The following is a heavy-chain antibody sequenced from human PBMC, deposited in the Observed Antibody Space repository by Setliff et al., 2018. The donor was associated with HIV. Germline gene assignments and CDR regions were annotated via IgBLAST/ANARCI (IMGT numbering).Heavy chain of an antibody. D-gene: IGHD3-22*01. Sequence: KSSETLSLTCTVSGGSISSSYWSWIRQPPGKGLEWIGYIYYSGSTNYNPSLESRVTISVDTSKNQFSLKLSSVTAADTAVYYCAIARTPYYYDSSAYYFNYYYMDVWGKGTTVTVSS. CDR1: GGSISSSY. CDR2: IYYSGST. CDR3: AIARTPYYYDSSAYYFNYYYMDV. V-gene: IGHV4-59*01. J-gene: IGHJ6*03.